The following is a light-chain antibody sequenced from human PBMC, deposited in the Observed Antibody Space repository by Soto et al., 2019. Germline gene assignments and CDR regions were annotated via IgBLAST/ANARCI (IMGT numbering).Light chain of an antibody. V-gene: IGLV1-40*01. CDR3: QSYDSSLSAHVV. J-gene: IGLJ2*01. CDR1: SSNIGAGYD. Sequence: QSVLTQPPSVSGAPGQRVTISCTGSSSNIGAGYDLHWYQQLPGTAPKLLIYGNSNRPSGVPDRFSGSKSGTSASLAITGLQAEDEADYYCQSYDSSLSAHVVFGGGTKVTVL. CDR2: GNS.